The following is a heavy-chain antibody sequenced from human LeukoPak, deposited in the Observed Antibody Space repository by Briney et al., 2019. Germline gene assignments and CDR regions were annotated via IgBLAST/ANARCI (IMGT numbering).Heavy chain of an antibody. J-gene: IGHJ5*02. Sequence: SETLSLTCTVSGYSISSGYYWGWVRQPPGKGLEWIGTVYHSGSTYYNPSLRSRVTISVETSKNQFSLKVRSMTAADTAVYYCARERYNWNEWGWFDPWGQGTLVTVSS. CDR2: VYHSGST. CDR1: GYSISSGYY. V-gene: IGHV4-38-2*02. D-gene: IGHD1-20*01. CDR3: ARERYNWNEWGWFDP.